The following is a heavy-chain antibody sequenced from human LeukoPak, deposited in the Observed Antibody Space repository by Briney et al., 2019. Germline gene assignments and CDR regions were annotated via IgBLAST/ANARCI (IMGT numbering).Heavy chain of an antibody. V-gene: IGHV1-24*01. D-gene: IGHD6-19*01. CDR1: GYRLTELS. J-gene: IGHJ4*02. Sequence: SVTVSRQVSGYRLTELSMHGVRQAPAKGVEWMGGLDPEDGEPIYAQKFQGRVTMTEDTSTAAAYMQLRSVRSEDTAVYYCATQWLDPFDYWGQGTLVTVSS. CDR2: LDPEDGEP. CDR3: ATQWLDPFDY.